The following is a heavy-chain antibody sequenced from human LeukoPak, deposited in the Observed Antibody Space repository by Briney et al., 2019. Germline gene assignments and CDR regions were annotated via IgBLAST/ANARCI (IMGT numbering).Heavy chain of an antibody. CDR2: IYYSGST. CDR3: ARSETVTTIGWFDP. V-gene: IGHV4-59*08. D-gene: IGHD4-17*01. Sequence: PSETLSLTCTVSGGSISSYYWSWIRQPPGKGLEWIGYIYYSGSTNYNPSLKSRVTISVDTSKNQFSLKLSSATAADTAVYYCARSETVTTIGWFDPWGQGTLVTVSS. CDR1: GGSISSYY. J-gene: IGHJ5*02.